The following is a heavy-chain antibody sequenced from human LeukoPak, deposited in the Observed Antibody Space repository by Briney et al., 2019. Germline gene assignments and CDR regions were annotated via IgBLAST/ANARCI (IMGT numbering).Heavy chain of an antibody. D-gene: IGHD3-22*01. CDR1: GYTFTSYA. CDR3: ARDYYYDSSGYLYWFDP. CDR2: INTNTGNP. J-gene: IGHJ5*02. V-gene: IGHV7-4-1*02. Sequence: ASVKVSCKASGYTFTSYAMNWVRQAPGQGLEWMGWINTNTGNPTYAQGFTGRFAFSLDTSVSTAYLQISSLKAEDTAVYYCARDYYYDSSGYLYWFDPWGQGTLVTVSS.